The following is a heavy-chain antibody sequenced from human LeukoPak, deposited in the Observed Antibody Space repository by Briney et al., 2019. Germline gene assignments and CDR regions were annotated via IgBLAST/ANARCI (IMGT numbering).Heavy chain of an antibody. Sequence: GGSLRLSCAASGFTISNAWMSWVRQAPGKGLEWVGRIKSKTDGGTTDYAAPVKGRFTISRDDSKNTLYLQMNSLKTEDTAVYYCTTYYDFWSRDYWGQGTLVTVSS. J-gene: IGHJ4*02. V-gene: IGHV3-15*01. CDR3: TTYYDFWSRDY. CDR2: IKSKTDGGTT. CDR1: GFTISNAW. D-gene: IGHD3-3*01.